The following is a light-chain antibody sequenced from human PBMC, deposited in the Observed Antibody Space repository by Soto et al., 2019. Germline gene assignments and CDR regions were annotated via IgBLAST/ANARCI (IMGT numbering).Light chain of an antibody. CDR3: QQYGWSPPIT. Sequence: DIVLTQSPGTLSLSPGKRATLSCWASQSVGNNYLAWYQQEPGQAPRLLIYHASSRATGIPDRFSGSGSGTDFTLTISRLEPEDFAVYYCQQYGWSPPITFGQGTRLEIK. CDR2: HAS. V-gene: IGKV3-20*01. J-gene: IGKJ5*01. CDR1: QSVGNNY.